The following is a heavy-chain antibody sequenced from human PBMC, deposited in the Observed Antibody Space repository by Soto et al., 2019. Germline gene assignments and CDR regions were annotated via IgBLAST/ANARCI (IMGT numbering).Heavy chain of an antibody. V-gene: IGHV3-23*01. J-gene: IGHJ4*02. CDR2: ISGSGGST. CDR3: AKAHYGSGSYKYYFDY. CDR1: GFTFSSYA. D-gene: IGHD3-10*01. Sequence: GGSLRLSCAASGFTFSSYAMSWVRQAPGKGLEWVSAISGSGGSTYYADSVKGRFTISRDNSKNTLYLQMNSLRAEDTAVYYCAKAHYGSGSYKYYFDYWGQGTLVTVSS.